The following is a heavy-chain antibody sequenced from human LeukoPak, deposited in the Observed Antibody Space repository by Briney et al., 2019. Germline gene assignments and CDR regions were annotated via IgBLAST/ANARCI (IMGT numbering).Heavy chain of an antibody. Sequence: GGSLRLSCAASGFTFSSYAMSWVRQAPEKGLEWVSAITDSGDSTYYADSVKGRFTISRDNSKNTLYLQMNSLRAEDTAVYYCEKELRSQYFDYWGQGTLVTVSS. D-gene: IGHD4-17*01. V-gene: IGHV3-23*01. CDR1: GFTFSSYA. CDR3: EKELRSQYFDY. J-gene: IGHJ4*02. CDR2: ITDSGDST.